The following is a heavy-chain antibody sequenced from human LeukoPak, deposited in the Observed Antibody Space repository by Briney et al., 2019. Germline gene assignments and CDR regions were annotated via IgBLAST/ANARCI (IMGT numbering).Heavy chain of an antibody. CDR2: ISTYNDNT. D-gene: IGHD1-26*01. V-gene: IGHV1-18*01. CDR3: ARSNSGSYYHFDY. CDR1: GYTFTNYG. J-gene: IGHJ4*02. Sequence: APVKVSCKASGYTFTNYGITWVRQAPGQGLEWMGWISTYNDNTNYAQKFQGRVTMSTDTSTSTAYMELRGLTSDDTAVYYCARSNSGSYYHFDYWGQGTLVTVSS.